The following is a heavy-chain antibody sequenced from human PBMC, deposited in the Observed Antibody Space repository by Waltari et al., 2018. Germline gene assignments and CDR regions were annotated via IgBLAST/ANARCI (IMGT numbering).Heavy chain of an antibody. CDR3: AVGHYYDSSGYYPGFDY. J-gene: IGHJ4*02. V-gene: IGHV1-3*03. Sequence: QVQLVQSGAEVKKPGASVKVSCKASGYTFTSYAMHWVRQAPGQRLEWMGWINAGNGNTKYSQEFQGRVTMTRDTSASTAYMELSSLRSEDMAVYYCAVGHYYDSSGYYPGFDYWGQGTLVTVSS. CDR1: GYTFTSYA. D-gene: IGHD3-22*01. CDR2: INAGNGNT.